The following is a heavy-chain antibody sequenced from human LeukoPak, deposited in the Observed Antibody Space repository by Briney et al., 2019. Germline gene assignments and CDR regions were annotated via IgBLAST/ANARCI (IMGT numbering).Heavy chain of an antibody. CDR2: INTDESGT. Sequence: GVSLRLSCAASRFTFSSYWMHWVRQAPGKGLVWVSRINTDESGTSYADSVKGRFTISRDNAKNTLYLQMNSLRAEDTAVYYCARGNAHALDIWGQGTMVTVSS. CDR3: ARGNAHALDI. CDR1: RFTFSSYW. D-gene: IGHD1-1*01. J-gene: IGHJ3*02. V-gene: IGHV3-74*01.